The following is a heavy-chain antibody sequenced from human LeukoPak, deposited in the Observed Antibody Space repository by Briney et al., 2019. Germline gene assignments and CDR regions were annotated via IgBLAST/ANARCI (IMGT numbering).Heavy chain of an antibody. Sequence: PSETLSLTCTVSGGSISSSSYYWGWIRQPPGKGLEWIGSIYHSGSTYYNPSLKSRVTISVDTSKNQFSLNLNSVTVADTAVYFCAEGLSGSDWLDYWGQGTLVTVSS. CDR2: IYHSGST. CDR3: AEGLSGSDWLDY. D-gene: IGHD1-26*01. J-gene: IGHJ4*02. CDR1: GGSISSSSYY. V-gene: IGHV4-39*07.